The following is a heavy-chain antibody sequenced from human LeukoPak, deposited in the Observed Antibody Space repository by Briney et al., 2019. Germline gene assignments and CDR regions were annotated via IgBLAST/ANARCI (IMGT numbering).Heavy chain of an antibody. CDR2: IYYSGST. J-gene: IGHJ4*02. D-gene: IGHD2/OR15-2a*01. CDR1: GGSFSSYY. V-gene: IGHV4-59*01. Sequence: PSETLSLTCAVYGGSFSSYYWSWIRQPPGKGLEWIGYIYYSGSTNYNPSLKSRVTISVDTSKNQFSLKLSSVTAADTAVYYCARDLSYGQGYFDYWGQGTLVTVSS. CDR3: ARDLSYGQGYFDY.